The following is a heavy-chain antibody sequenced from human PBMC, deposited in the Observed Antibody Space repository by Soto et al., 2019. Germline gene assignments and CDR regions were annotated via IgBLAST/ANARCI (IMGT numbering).Heavy chain of an antibody. V-gene: IGHV4-4*02. D-gene: IGHD2-8*01. Sequence: SETLSLTCAVSGVSISSGNWWTWVRQTPQRGLEYIGEIFHDGTANYYPSFERRVAISVDTSKNQFSLKLTSVTAADTAIYFRARLVYDTRLNYMYFDFWGQGALVTVSS. CDR1: GVSISSGNW. J-gene: IGHJ4*02. CDR3: ARLVYDTRLNYMYFDF. CDR2: IFHDGTA.